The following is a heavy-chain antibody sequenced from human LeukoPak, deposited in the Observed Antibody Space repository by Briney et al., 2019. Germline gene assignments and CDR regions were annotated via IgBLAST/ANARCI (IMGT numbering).Heavy chain of an antibody. CDR3: AREYGSGWYDN. D-gene: IGHD6-19*01. CDR2: IYYSGST. J-gene: IGHJ5*02. CDR1: GGSISSYY. Sequence: SEPLSLTCTVSGGSISSYYWSWIRQPPGKGLEWIGYIYYSGSTNYNPSPKSRVTMSVDTATNQFSRKRSSVTAADTAGYYGAREYGSGWYDNWSQGTLVTVSS. V-gene: IGHV4-59*01.